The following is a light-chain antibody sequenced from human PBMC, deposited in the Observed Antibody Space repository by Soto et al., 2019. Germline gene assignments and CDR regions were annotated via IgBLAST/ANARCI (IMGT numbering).Light chain of an antibody. V-gene: IGKV1-5*01. CDR2: DAS. CDR3: QKYNSYLWT. CDR1: QSISSW. J-gene: IGKJ1*01. Sequence: DIPMTQYPSTLSASEGDRVTITCRASQSISSWLAWYQQKPGKAPKLLIYDASNLEIGAPSRFSGSGSGTEFTLTISSLQPDDFATYYCQKYNSYLWTFGQGTKVDI.